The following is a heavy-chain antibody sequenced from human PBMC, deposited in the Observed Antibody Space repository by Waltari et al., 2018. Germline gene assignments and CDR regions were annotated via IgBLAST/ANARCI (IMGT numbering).Heavy chain of an antibody. J-gene: IGHJ4*02. CDR3: AKGSRGYMNYFFDY. CDR2: ISGSGATL. CDR1: GFSFVGYA. V-gene: IGHV3-23*01. Sequence: EVQLLESAGGLVQPGGALSLSCAASGFSFVGYAWGWVRPAPGEGLELVASISGSGATLFYADSVKGRFTIVRDNSKDTFYLQMNSLRVDDSAVYYCAKGSRGYMNYFFDYWGQGALVTVSS. D-gene: IGHD3-16*02.